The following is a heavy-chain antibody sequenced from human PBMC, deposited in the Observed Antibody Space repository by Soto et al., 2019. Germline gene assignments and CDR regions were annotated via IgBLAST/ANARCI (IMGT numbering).Heavy chain of an antibody. Sequence: QVQLVESGGGVVQPGRSLRLSCAASGFTFRNYGMHWVRQAPGKGLEWVAVISYDGSNKYFADSVKGRFTISRDNSKNPLYLQMNSLRAEDTAVYYCAKDRDSPWVGASPLGYWGQGTLVTVSS. J-gene: IGHJ4*02. CDR1: GFTFRNYG. CDR3: AKDRDSPWVGASPLGY. D-gene: IGHD1-26*01. CDR2: ISYDGSNK. V-gene: IGHV3-30*18.